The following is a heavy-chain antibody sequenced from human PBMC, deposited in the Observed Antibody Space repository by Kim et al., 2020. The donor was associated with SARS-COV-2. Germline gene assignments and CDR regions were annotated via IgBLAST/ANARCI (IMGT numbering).Heavy chain of an antibody. V-gene: IGHV3-53*01. J-gene: IGHJ1*01. CDR2: SGGRK. D-gene: IGHD6-25*01. CDR3: GGHGSGSH. Sequence: SGGRKSYADPVQGRFTISRENSKDTLSLQMNSLRDEDTAIYYCGGHGSGSHWGQGALVTVSS.